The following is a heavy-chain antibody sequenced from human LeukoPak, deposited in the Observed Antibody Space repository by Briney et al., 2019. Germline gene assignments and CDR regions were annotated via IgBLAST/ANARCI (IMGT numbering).Heavy chain of an antibody. CDR2: ISAYNGNT. CDR1: GGTFSSYA. CDR3: ARGPFLTGDGYYFDY. J-gene: IGHJ4*02. V-gene: IGHV1-18*01. D-gene: IGHD7-27*01. Sequence: GASVKVSCKASGGTFSSYAISWVRQAPGQGLEWMGWISAYNGNTNYAQKLQGRVTMTTDTSTSTAYMELRSLRSDDTAVYYCARGPFLTGDGYYFDYWGQGTLVTVSS.